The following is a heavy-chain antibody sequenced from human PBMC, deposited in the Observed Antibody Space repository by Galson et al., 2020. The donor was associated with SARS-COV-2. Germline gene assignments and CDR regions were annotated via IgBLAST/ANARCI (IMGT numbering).Heavy chain of an antibody. V-gene: IGHV4-38-2*02. Sequence: ASETLSLTCTVSGYSISSGYYRGWIRQPPGKGLGGTGSNYHSGSTYYNPSLKSRVTISVDTSKNQFSLKLSSVTAADTAVYYCAREGDYDDAFDIWGQGTMVTVSS. CDR3: AREGDYDDAFDI. CDR2: NYHSGST. J-gene: IGHJ3*02. CDR1: GYSISSGYY. D-gene: IGHD3-22*01.